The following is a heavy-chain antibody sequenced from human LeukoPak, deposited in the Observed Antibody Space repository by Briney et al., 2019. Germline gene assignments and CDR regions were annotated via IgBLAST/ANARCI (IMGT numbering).Heavy chain of an antibody. CDR2: ISSSGSTI. Sequence: PGGSLRLSCAASGFTFSSYAMSWIRQAPGKGLEWVSYISSSGSTIYYADSVKGRFTISRDNAKNSLYLQMNSLRAEDTAVYYCARESHSSCPDVWGQGTTVTVSS. D-gene: IGHD6-13*01. CDR1: GFTFSSYA. V-gene: IGHV3-11*01. J-gene: IGHJ6*02. CDR3: ARESHSSCPDV.